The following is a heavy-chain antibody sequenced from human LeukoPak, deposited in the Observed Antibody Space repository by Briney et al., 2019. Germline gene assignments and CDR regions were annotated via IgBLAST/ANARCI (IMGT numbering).Heavy chain of an antibody. CDR1: GYTFTNYA. CDR2: INTNTGNP. CDR3: ARDRSGGGVTGPFDY. D-gene: IGHD3-10*01. J-gene: IGHJ4*02. V-gene: IGHV7-4-1*02. Sequence: GASVTVSCKASGYTFTNYAMNWVRQAPGQGLEWMGWINTNTGNPTYAQGFTGRFVFSLDTSVSTAYLQINSLKAEDTAVYYCARDRSGGGVTGPFDYWGQETLVTVSS.